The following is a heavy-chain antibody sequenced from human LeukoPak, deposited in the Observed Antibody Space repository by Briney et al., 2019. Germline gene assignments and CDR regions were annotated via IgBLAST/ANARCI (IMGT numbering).Heavy chain of an antibody. Sequence: GESLKISCKGSGYSFTSYWIGWVRQMPGKGLEWMGIIYPGDSDTRYSPSFQGQATISADKSISTAYLQWSSLKASDTAMYYCARAGYDYYYGMDVWGKGTTVTVSS. CDR2: IYPGDSDT. V-gene: IGHV5-51*01. CDR3: ARAGYDYYYGMDV. CDR1: GYSFTSYW. D-gene: IGHD3-16*01. J-gene: IGHJ6*04.